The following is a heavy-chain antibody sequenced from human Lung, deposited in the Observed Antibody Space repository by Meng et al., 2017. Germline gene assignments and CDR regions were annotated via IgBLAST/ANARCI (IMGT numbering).Heavy chain of an antibody. D-gene: IGHD5-24*01. V-gene: IGHV4-34*01. Sequence: LTPAEPLSLTCVVSGGYFSDYYWSSIRQPLGTGLEWTGKINHSGSKNYNPSLESRSNISVDTSQNTLSLKLSSVTAADSAVYYCARGPTPMAHDFDYWGQGTLVTVSS. J-gene: IGHJ4*02. CDR2: INHSGSK. CDR3: ARGPTPMAHDFDY. CDR1: GGYFSDYY.